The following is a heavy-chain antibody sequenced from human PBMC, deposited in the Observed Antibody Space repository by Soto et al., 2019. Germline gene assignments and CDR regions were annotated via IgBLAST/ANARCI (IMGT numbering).Heavy chain of an antibody. J-gene: IGHJ4*02. CDR3: TRDLSCSIAVAGNGFDY. V-gene: IGHV3-21*01. CDR1: GFTFSSYS. CDR2: ISSSSSYI. D-gene: IGHD6-19*01. Sequence: EVQLVESGGGLVKPGRSLRLSCAASGFTFSSYSMNWVRQAPGKGLEWVASISSSSSYIYYADSVKGRFTISRDNAKNALDVQMNCLRAEDAAMYYGTRDLSCSIAVAGNGFDYWGQGTLVTVSS.